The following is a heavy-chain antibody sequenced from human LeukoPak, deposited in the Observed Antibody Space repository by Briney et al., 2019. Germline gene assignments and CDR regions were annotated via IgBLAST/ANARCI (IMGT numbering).Heavy chain of an antibody. CDR2: IYPGDSDT. CDR1: GYSFTSYW. D-gene: IGHD3-22*01. J-gene: IGHJ4*02. V-gene: IGHV5-51*01. Sequence: GESLKISCKGSGYSFTSYWIGWVRQMPGKVLEWMGIIYPGDSDTRYSPSFQGQVTISADKSISTAYLQWSSLKASDTAMYYCARQDYYDSSGYYPSYPPDYWGQGTLVTVSS. CDR3: ARQDYYDSSGYYPSYPPDY.